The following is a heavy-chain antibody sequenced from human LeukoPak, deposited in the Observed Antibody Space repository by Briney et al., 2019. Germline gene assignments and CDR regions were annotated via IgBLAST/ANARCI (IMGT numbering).Heavy chain of an antibody. V-gene: IGHV3-23*01. Sequence: PGGSLRLSCAASGFTFSSYAMSWVRQAPGKGLEWVSAISDSGGSTYYADSVKGRFTISRDNSKNTLYLQMNSLRAEDTAVYYCAKDGGFAYDILTGYYYFDYWGQGTLVTVSS. CDR3: AKDGGFAYDILTGYYYFDY. CDR1: GFTFSSYA. D-gene: IGHD3-9*01. J-gene: IGHJ4*02. CDR2: ISDSGGST.